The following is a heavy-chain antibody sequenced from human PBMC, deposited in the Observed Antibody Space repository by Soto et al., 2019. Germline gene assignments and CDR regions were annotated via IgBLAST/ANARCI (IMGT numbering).Heavy chain of an antibody. Sequence: EVQLVESGGDLVQPGGSLRLSCATSGFTFSGNWMSWVRQAPGKGLEWVANIKEDGSEKYYVDSVRGRFTISRDNAKNSLYLQMNSLRAEDSAVYYWVRNYDWGQGTLVSVSP. V-gene: IGHV3-7*05. CDR2: IKEDGSEK. CDR3: VRNYD. CDR1: GFTFSGNW. J-gene: IGHJ4*02. D-gene: IGHD3-16*01.